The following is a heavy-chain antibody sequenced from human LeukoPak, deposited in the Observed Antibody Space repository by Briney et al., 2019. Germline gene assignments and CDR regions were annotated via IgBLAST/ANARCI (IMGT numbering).Heavy chain of an antibody. V-gene: IGHV1-3*01. CDR1: GYTFTSYA. D-gene: IGHD3-10*01. CDR3: AREFLWFGELPAFDY. Sequence: ASVKVSCEASGYTFTSYAMHWVRQAPGQRLEWMGWINAGNGNTKYSQNFQGRVTITRDTSASTAYMELSSLRSEDTAVYYCAREFLWFGELPAFDYWGQGTLVTVSS. CDR2: INAGNGNT. J-gene: IGHJ4*02.